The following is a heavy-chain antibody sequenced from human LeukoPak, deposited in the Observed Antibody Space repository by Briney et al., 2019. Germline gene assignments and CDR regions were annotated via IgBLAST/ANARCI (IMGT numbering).Heavy chain of an antibody. J-gene: IGHJ6*03. D-gene: IGHD3-10*01. CDR3: APVQRPMVRGNYYYYYMDV. Sequence: PSETLSLTCTVSGYSISSGYYWCCSRQPPGKGGWWIGSIYHSGSTYYKPSLKSRITISVDTSKNQFSLQLSSVTAADTAVYYCAPVQRPMVRGNYYYYYMDVWGKGTTVTVSS. CDR1: GYSISSGYY. CDR2: IYHSGST. V-gene: IGHV4-38-2*02.